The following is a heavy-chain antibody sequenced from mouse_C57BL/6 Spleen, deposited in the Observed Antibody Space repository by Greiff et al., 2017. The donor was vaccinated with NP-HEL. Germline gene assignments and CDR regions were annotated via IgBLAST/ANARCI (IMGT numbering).Heavy chain of an antibody. J-gene: IGHJ3*01. CDR2: ISSGGDYI. CDR1: GFTFSSYA. V-gene: IGHV5-9-1*02. Sequence: EVQGVESGEGLVKPGGSLKLSCAASGFTFSSYAMSWVRQTPEKRLEWVAYISSGGDYIYYADTVKGRFTISRDNARNTLYLQMSSLKSEDTAMYYCTRDGCNPFAYWGQGTLVTVSA. CDR3: TRDGCNPFAY. D-gene: IGHD2-1*01.